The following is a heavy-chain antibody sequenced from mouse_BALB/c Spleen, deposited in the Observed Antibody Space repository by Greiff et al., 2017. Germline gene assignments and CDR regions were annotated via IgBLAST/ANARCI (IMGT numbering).Heavy chain of an antibody. V-gene: IGHV5-6-4*01. CDR2: ISSGGSYT. CDR3: TRDYYGQYWYFDV. CDR1: GFTFSSYT. Sequence: EVKVVESGGGLVKPGGSLKLSCAASGFTFSSYTMSWVRQTPEKRLEWVATISSGGSYTYYPDSVKGRFTISRDNAKNTLYLQMSSLKSEDTAMYYCTRDYYGQYWYFDVWGAGTTVTVSS. J-gene: IGHJ1*01. D-gene: IGHD2-1*01.